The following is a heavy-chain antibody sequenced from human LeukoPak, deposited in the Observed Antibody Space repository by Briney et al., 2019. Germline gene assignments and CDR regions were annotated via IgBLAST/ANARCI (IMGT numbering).Heavy chain of an antibody. CDR3: ARDKKDYDFWNGYLSYYYYMDV. Sequence: PGGSLRLSCDASGFTFNAYWMAWVRQAPGKGLEWVANIMKDGGVKQYMDSVKGRFTISRDNAKNSLYLQMNSLRVEDTAVYFCARDKKDYDFWNGYLSYYYYMDVWGKGTTVTVSS. CDR1: GFTFNAYW. D-gene: IGHD3-3*01. CDR2: IMKDGGVK. V-gene: IGHV3-7*01. J-gene: IGHJ6*03.